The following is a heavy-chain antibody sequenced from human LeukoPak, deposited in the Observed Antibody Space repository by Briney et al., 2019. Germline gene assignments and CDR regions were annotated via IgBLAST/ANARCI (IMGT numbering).Heavy chain of an antibody. CDR1: GYTFTSYG. V-gene: IGHV1-18*01. D-gene: IGHD3-22*01. CDR3: ARGVVVIHGYYYYYMDV. CDR2: ISAYNGNT. Sequence: ASVKVSCKASGYTFTSYGISWVRQAPGQGLEWMGWISAYNGNTNYAQKLQGRVTMTTDTSTSTAYMELRSLRSDDTAVYYCARGVVVIHGYYYYYMDVWGKGTTVTVSS. J-gene: IGHJ6*03.